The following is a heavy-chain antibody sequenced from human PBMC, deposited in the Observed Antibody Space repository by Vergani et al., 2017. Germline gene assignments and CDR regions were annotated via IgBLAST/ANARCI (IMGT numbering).Heavy chain of an antibody. J-gene: IGHJ6*03. V-gene: IGHV4-59*01. D-gene: IGHD2/OR15-2a*01. CDR3: ARVSYYYYMDV. CDR1: GGSISSYY. Sequence: QVQLQESGPGLVKPSETLSLTCTVPGGSISSYYWSWIRQPPGKGLEWIGYIYYSGSTHYNPSLKGRVTISVDTSKNHFPLKLSSVNAADTAVYYCARVSYYYYMDVWGKGITVTVSS. CDR2: IYYSGST.